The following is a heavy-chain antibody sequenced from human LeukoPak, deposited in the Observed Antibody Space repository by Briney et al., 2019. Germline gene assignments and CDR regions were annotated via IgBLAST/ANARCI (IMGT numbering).Heavy chain of an antibody. CDR2: IYYSGST. CDR3: ARSVRGVFYYMDV. J-gene: IGHJ6*03. V-gene: IGHV4-39*07. CDR1: GGSISSSSYY. D-gene: IGHD3-10*01. Sequence: SETLSLTCTVSGGSISSSSYYWGWIRQPPGKGLEWIGSIYYSGSTYYNPSLKSRVTISVDTSKNQFSLKLSSVTAADTAVYYCARSVRGVFYYMDVWGKGTTVTVSS.